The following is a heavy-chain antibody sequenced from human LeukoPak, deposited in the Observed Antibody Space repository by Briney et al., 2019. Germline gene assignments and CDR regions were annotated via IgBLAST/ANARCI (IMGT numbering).Heavy chain of an antibody. CDR2: IKQDGSEK. J-gene: IGHJ4*02. CDR1: GFTFSSYW. D-gene: IGHD3-22*01. Sequence: PGGSLRLSCAASGFTFSSYWMSWVRQAPGKGLEWVANIKQDGSEKNYVDSVKGRFTISRDNAKNSLYLQMNSLRAEDTAVYYCARRRFSGYYYDSSGYYQGFDYWGQGTLVTVSS. CDR3: ARRRFSGYYYDSSGYYQGFDY. V-gene: IGHV3-7*03.